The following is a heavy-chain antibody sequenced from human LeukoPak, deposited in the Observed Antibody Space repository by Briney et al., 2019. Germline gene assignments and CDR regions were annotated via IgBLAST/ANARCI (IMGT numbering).Heavy chain of an antibody. Sequence: SETLSLTCAVSGYSISSGYYWGWIRQPPGKGLEWIGSIYHSGSTYYNPSLKSRVTISVDTSKNQFSLKLSSVTAADTAVYYCARDPAAAGTDYWGQGTLVTVSP. CDR3: ARDPAAAGTDY. D-gene: IGHD6-13*01. CDR1: GYSISSGYY. CDR2: IYHSGST. J-gene: IGHJ4*02. V-gene: IGHV4-38-2*02.